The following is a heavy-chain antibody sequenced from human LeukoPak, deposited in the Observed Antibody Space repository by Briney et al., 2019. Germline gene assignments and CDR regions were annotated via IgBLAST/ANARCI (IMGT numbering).Heavy chain of an antibody. V-gene: IGHV1-69*13. J-gene: IGHJ4*02. D-gene: IGHD3-16*02. Sequence: SVKVSCKASGGTFSSYAISWVRQAPGQGLEWMEGIIPIFGTANYAQKFQGRVTITADESTSTAYMELSSLRSEDTAVYYCAHGGVMITFGGVIDPFDYWGQGTLVTVSS. CDR3: AHGGVMITFGGVIDPFDY. CDR2: IIPIFGTA. CDR1: GGTFSSYA.